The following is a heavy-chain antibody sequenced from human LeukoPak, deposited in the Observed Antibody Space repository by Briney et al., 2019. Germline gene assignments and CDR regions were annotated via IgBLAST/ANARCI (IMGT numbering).Heavy chain of an antibody. CDR2: ISSSGSTI. D-gene: IGHD6-19*01. V-gene: IGHV3-48*03. CDR3: ARDRSSGWPGNIDC. J-gene: IGHJ4*02. Sequence: GGSLRLSCAAFGFTFSSYEMNWVRQAPGKGLEWVSYISSSGSTIYYADSVKGRFTISRDNAKNSLYLQMDSLRAEDTAVYYCARDRSSGWPGNIDCWGQGALVTVSS. CDR1: GFTFSSYE.